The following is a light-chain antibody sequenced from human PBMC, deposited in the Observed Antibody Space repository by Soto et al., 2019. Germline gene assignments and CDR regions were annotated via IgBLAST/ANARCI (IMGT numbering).Light chain of an antibody. CDR3: ILSYGGTYV. CDR1: TGPVTRGYY. Sequence: QAVVTQEPSLTVSPGGTVTLTCASSTGPVTRGYYPNWFQQKPGQAPRALIYDTGIKHSWTPGRFSGSLLGGKAVLTLSGAQPEDEAAYYCILSYGGTYVFGPGTKLTVL. CDR2: DTG. V-gene: IGLV7-43*01. J-gene: IGLJ1*01.